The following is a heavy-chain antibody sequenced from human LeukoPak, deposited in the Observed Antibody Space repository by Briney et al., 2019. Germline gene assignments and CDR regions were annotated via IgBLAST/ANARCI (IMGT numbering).Heavy chain of an antibody. CDR3: ARVVLGVVGTSYDAFDI. D-gene: IGHD1-26*01. Sequence: PGESLRLSCAAAGFIVSSNYVSGLRQAAEKGLEWGSILYSGGSPYYAESVKGRFTISRDNSKNTPFLQMNNLGAEDTAMYYCARVVLGVVGTSYDAFDIWGQGTMVTVSS. V-gene: IGHV3-66*01. CDR2: LYSGGSP. J-gene: IGHJ3*02. CDR1: GFIVSSNY.